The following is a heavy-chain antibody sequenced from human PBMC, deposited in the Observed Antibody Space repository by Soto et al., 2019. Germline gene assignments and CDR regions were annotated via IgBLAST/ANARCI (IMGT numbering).Heavy chain of an antibody. V-gene: IGHV4-31*03. CDR3: ASLFDYGDYTANLYGMDV. J-gene: IGHJ6*02. CDR2: IYYSGST. Sequence: PSETLSLTCTVSGGSISSGGYYWSWIRQHPGKGLEWIGYIYYSGSTYYNPSLKSRVTISVDTSKNQFSLKLSSVTAADTAVYYCASLFDYGDYTANLYGMDVWGQGTTVTVSS. D-gene: IGHD4-17*01. CDR1: GGSISSGGYY.